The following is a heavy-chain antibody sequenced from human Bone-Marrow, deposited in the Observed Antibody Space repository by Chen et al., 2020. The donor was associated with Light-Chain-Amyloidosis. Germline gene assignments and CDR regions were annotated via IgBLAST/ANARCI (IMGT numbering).Heavy chain of an antibody. D-gene: IGHD5-18*01. V-gene: IGHV4-34*01. Sequence: QVQLQQWGAGLLKPSETLSHTCAVYGGSFRGYYWSWIRQPPGKGLEWIGEINHSGSTNDNLSLKSRVNISLDTYKNQFSLKLSSVTSAVTAVYYCARRVYSYGYPYYYYYYGMDVWGQGTTVTVSS. CDR3: ARRVYSYGYPYYYYYYGMDV. CDR1: GGSFRGYY. J-gene: IGHJ6*02. CDR2: INHSGST.